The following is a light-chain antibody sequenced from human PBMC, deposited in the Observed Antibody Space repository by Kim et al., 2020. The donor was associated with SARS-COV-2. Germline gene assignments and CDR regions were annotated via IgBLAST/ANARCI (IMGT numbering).Light chain of an antibody. Sequence: SYELTQPPSVSVSPGQTASITCSGDKLGDKYVSWYQQKSGQSLVLVMYQDIKRPSGIPERFSGSNSGNTATLTISETQTMDEADYYCQAWDSSTWVFGGGTQLTVL. CDR2: QDI. CDR3: QAWDSSTWV. J-gene: IGLJ3*02. CDR1: KLGDKY. V-gene: IGLV3-1*01.